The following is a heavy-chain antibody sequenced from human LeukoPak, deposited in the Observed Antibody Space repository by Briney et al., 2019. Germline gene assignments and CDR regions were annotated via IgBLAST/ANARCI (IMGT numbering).Heavy chain of an antibody. D-gene: IGHD2-2*01. J-gene: IGHJ4*02. CDR2: INPNSGGT. V-gene: IGHV1-2*02. CDR3: ARDRVVPAATWDY. Sequence: ASVKVSCKASGYTFTGYYMHWVRQAPGQGLEWMGWINPNSGGTNYAQKFQGRVTMTRDTSISTAYMELSRLRSDDTAVYYCARDRVVPAATWDYWGQGTLVTVPS. CDR1: GYTFTGYY.